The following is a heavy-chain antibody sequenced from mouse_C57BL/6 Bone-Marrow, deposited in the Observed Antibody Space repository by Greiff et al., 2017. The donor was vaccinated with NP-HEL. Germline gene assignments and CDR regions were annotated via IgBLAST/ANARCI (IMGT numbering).Heavy chain of an antibody. CDR3: ARRTDTIYNGSNLDY. D-gene: IGHD1-1*01. CDR2: IYPSDSET. V-gene: IGHV1-61*01. J-gene: IGHJ2*01. CDR1: GYTFTSYW. Sequence: QVQLQQPGAELVRPGSSVKLSCKASGYTFTSYWMDWVKQRPGQGLEWIGNIYPSDSETHYNQKFKDKATLTVDKSSSTAYMQLSSRTSEDSAVYYCARRTDTIYNGSNLDYWGQGTTLTVSS.